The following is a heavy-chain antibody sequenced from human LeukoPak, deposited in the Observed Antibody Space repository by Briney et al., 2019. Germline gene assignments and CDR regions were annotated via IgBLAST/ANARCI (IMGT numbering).Heavy chain of an antibody. CDR2: INHSGST. CDR1: GGSFSGYY. Sequence: PSETLSLTCAVYGGSFSGYYWSWIRQPPGKGLEWIGEINHSGSTNYNPSLKSRVTISVDTSKNQFSLKLSSVTAADTAVYYCARLGGRYFDWLLYVDYWGQGTLVTVSS. V-gene: IGHV4-34*01. J-gene: IGHJ4*02. D-gene: IGHD3-9*01. CDR3: ARLGGRYFDWLLYVDY.